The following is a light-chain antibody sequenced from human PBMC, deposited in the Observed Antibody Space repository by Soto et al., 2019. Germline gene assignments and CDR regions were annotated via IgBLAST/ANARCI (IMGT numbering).Light chain of an antibody. Sequence: DIQMTQSPSTLSASVGDRVTITCRASQSISSWLAWYQQKPGKAPKLLIYDASSLESGLPSRFSGSGAGTEFTITISSLQPDDFATYYCQQYNSYWTFGQGTKVEIK. V-gene: IGKV1-5*01. CDR2: DAS. CDR1: QSISSW. J-gene: IGKJ1*01. CDR3: QQYNSYWT.